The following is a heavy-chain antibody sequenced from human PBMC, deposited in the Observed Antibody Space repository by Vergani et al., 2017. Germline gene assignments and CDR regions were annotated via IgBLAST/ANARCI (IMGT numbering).Heavy chain of an antibody. Sequence: QVQLQESGPGLVKPSQTLSLPCTVSGAYINNEFYYLHWIRQPAGKGLEWIVRIYVSGITDYNSSLQSRVSMSVVTSKNQFSLTLTSVTAADTAVYYCARDNKQLRPRAFDLGGQGTMVTVSS. CDR1: GAYINNEFYY. CDR3: ARDNKQLRPRAFDL. J-gene: IGHJ3*01. V-gene: IGHV4-61*02. D-gene: IGHD4-23*01. CDR2: IYVSGIT.